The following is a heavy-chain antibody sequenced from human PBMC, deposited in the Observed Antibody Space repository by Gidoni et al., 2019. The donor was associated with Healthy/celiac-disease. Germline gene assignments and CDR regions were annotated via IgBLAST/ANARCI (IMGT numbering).Heavy chain of an antibody. CDR1: GLPFSSYS. CDR2: ISRSSSYI. V-gene: IGHV3-21*01. J-gene: IGHJ6*02. CDR3: ARGGGRDLVVVPAAMGHGYYYYGMDV. Sequence: EVQLVESGGGLVKPGGSLRLSCAAYGLPFSSYSLNLVRQAPGKGLEWVSSISRSSSYIYYADSGKGRLTIYRDNAKNSLYLQMNSLRAEDTAVYYCARGGGRDLVVVPAAMGHGYYYYGMDVWGQGTTVTVSS. D-gene: IGHD2-2*01.